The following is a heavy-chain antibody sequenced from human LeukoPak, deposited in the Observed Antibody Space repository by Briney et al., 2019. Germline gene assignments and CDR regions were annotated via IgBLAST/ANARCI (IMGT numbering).Heavy chain of an antibody. CDR1: GFTFSDYY. V-gene: IGHV3-11*06. Sequence: GGSLRLSCAASGFTFSDYYMNWIRQAPGKGLEWVSYISGRSNNTNYADSVKGRFTISRDNAKKSLYLQMNSLRADDTAVYYCARGRGISRPYYFDSWGQGTLVTVSS. CDR2: ISGRSNNT. D-gene: IGHD2/OR15-2a*01. J-gene: IGHJ4*02. CDR3: ARGRGISRPYYFDS.